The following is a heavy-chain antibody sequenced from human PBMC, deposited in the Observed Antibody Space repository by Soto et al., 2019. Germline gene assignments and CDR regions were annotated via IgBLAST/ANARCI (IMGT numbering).Heavy chain of an antibody. V-gene: IGHV1-69*06. CDR2: IIPILGTP. J-gene: IGHJ6*02. CDR1: GGTFNSYA. D-gene: IGHD1-1*01. CDR3: ARSEYTDLNFYAMDV. Sequence: QVQLVQSGAEVKKPGSSVKVSCKASGGTFNSYAISWVRQAPGQGLDWMGGIIPILGTPQYAQRFQGRVTITADISTDTVYLEVRSDDTAVYYCARSEYTDLNFYAMDVWGQGTPVTVSS.